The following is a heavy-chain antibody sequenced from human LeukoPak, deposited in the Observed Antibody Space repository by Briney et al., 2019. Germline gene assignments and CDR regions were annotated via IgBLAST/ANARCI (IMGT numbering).Heavy chain of an antibody. CDR3: ARNGYYYGSGSYYIAY. CDR2: INPSGGST. V-gene: IGHV1-46*01. J-gene: IGHJ4*02. CDR1: GYTFTSYY. D-gene: IGHD3-10*01. Sequence: GASVKLSCKASGYTFTSYYMHWVRQSPGQGLEWMGIINPSGGSTSYEQKCQSRVTMTRDPATSTVDMELSSLSSEVTAVYYCARNGYYYGSGSYYIAYWGQATLVTVSS.